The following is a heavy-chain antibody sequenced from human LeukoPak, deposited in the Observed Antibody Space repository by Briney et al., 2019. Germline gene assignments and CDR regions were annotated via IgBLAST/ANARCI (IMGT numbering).Heavy chain of an antibody. CDR1: GGSISSGSYY. J-gene: IGHJ3*02. V-gene: IGHV4-61*02. CDR3: ARRRYSGTFDAFDI. D-gene: IGHD1-26*01. Sequence: PSETLSLTCTVSGGSISSGSYYWSWIRRPAGKGLEWIGRIYTSGSTNYNPSLKSRVTISVDTSKNQFSLKLSSVTAADTAVYYCARRRYSGTFDAFDIWGQGTMVTVSS. CDR2: IYTSGST.